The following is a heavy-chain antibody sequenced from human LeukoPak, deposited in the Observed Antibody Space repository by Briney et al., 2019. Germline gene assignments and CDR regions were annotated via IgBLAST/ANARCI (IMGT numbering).Heavy chain of an antibody. V-gene: IGHV3-30*02. CDR3: ARDLGIFGDFDY. Sequence: GGSLRLSCTTSGFSFSNFGMHWVRQAPDKGLEWLAFIRYDGSNEYSADSVKGRFAISRDNSRNTLFLQMDSLRSEDTAVYYCARDLGIFGDFDYWGQGTLVIVSS. CDR2: IRYDGSNE. CDR1: GFSFSNFG. D-gene: IGHD3-3*01. J-gene: IGHJ4*02.